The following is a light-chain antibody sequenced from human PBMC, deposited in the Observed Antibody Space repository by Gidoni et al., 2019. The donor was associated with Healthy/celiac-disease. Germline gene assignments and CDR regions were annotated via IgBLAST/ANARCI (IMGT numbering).Light chain of an antibody. Sequence: SSQLTQPPPVSVSAGPTASITGSGYKLGDKYACWYQQKPGQSPVLVIYQDSKRPSGIPERFSGSNSGNTATLTISGTQAMDEADYYCEAWDSSTAHVVFGGGTKLTVL. CDR3: EAWDSSTAHVV. CDR2: QDS. J-gene: IGLJ2*01. CDR1: KLGDKY. V-gene: IGLV3-1*01.